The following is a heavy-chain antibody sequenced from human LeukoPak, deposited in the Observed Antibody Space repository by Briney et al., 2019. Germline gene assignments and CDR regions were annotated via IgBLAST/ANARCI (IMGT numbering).Heavy chain of an antibody. CDR2: INHSGST. D-gene: IGHD2-2*01. CDR1: GGSFSGYY. Sequence: TSETLSLTCAVYGGSFSGYYWSWIRQPPGKGLEWIGEINHSGSTNYNPSLKSRVTISVDTSKNQFSLKLSSVTAADTAVYYCARGGLPAAISYFDYWGQGTLVTVSS. J-gene: IGHJ4*02. V-gene: IGHV4-34*01. CDR3: ARGGLPAAISYFDY.